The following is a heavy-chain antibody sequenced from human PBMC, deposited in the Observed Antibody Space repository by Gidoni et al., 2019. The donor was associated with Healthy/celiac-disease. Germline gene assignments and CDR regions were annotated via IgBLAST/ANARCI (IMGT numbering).Heavy chain of an antibody. CDR3: AVIAAAGGYYYGMDV. CDR1: GVSISSGGYY. J-gene: IGHJ6*02. V-gene: IGHV4-31*03. Sequence: QVQLQESGPGLVKPSQTLSLTCTVSGVSISSGGYYWSWIRQHPGKGLEWIGYIYYSGSTYYNPSLKSRVTISVDTSKNQFSLKLSSVTAADTAVYYCAVIAAAGGYYYGMDVWGQGTTVTVSS. CDR2: IYYSGST. D-gene: IGHD6-13*01.